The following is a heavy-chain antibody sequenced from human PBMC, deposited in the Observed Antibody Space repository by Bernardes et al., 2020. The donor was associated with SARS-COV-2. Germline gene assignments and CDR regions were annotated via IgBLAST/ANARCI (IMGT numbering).Heavy chain of an antibody. Sequence: ASVKVSCKASGYSFTSYGISWMRQAPGQGYEWMGWISGYSGTTNYAQKFQGRFTMTIDTSTSTAYMELRSLRSDDTAVYYCARAPVAGGGWFDLWGQGTLLTVSS. CDR1: GYSFTSYG. J-gene: IGHJ5*02. CDR3: ARAPVAGGGWFDL. CDR2: ISGYSGTT. V-gene: IGHV1-18*01. D-gene: IGHD6-19*01.